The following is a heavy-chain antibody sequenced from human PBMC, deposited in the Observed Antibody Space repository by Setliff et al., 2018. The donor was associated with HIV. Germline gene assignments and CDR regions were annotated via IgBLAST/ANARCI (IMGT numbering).Heavy chain of an antibody. V-gene: IGHV3-23*01. CDR3: AKDQAVVTPRYDAFDI. D-gene: IGHD2-15*01. Sequence: GGSLRLSCAASGFTFSTYAMSWVRQAPGKGLAWVSVISAGGGSTYYAYSVKGRFTISRDNSKNTLYLQMNSLRAEDTAVYYCAKDQAVVTPRYDAFDIWGQGTMVTVSS. CDR1: GFTFSTYA. CDR2: ISAGGGST. J-gene: IGHJ3*02.